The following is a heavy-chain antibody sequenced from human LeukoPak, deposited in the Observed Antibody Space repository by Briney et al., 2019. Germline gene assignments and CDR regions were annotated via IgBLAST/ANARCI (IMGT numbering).Heavy chain of an antibody. Sequence: ASVNVSCKASGGTFSSYAISWVRQAPGQGLEWMGGIIPIFGTANYAQEFQGRVTITADESTSTAYMELSSLRSEDTAVYYCARVGGPTKSNDYWGQATMITVSS. CDR3: ARVGGPTKSNDY. D-gene: IGHD1-26*01. CDR1: GGTFSSYA. V-gene: IGHV1-69*01. J-gene: IGHJ4*02. CDR2: IIPIFGTA.